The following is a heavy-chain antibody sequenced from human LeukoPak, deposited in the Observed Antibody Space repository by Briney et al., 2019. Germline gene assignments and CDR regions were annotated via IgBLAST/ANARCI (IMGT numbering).Heavy chain of an antibody. CDR3: ARGYYDFWSGYYTNFDY. CDR1: GYTFTGYY. Sequence: ASVKVSCKASGYTFTGYYVHWVRQAPGQGLEWMGRINPNSGGTNYAQKFQGRVTMTRDTSISTAYMELSRLRSDDTAVYYCARGYYDFWSGYYTNFDYWGQGTLVTVSS. CDR2: INPNSGGT. J-gene: IGHJ4*02. V-gene: IGHV1-2*06. D-gene: IGHD3-3*01.